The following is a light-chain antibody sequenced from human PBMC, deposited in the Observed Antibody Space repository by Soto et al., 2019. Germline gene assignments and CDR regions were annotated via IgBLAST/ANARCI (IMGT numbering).Light chain of an antibody. Sequence: EILLTQSPATLSLSPGEGATLSCRASQSVGSSLAWYQQKPGQPPRILIFGASTRATGIPARLSGSGSGTDFTLTISSLEPEDFAVYYCQQRSNWPTFGGGTKVDIK. V-gene: IGKV3-11*01. CDR2: GAS. J-gene: IGKJ4*01. CDR3: QQRSNWPT. CDR1: QSVGSS.